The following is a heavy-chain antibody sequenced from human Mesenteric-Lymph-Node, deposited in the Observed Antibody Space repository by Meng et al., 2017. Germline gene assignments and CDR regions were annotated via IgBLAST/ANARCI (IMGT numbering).Heavy chain of an antibody. CDR3: ASLKDYDGRGYYYFES. D-gene: IGHD3-22*01. J-gene: IGHJ4*02. CDR1: GGSISSSRHY. CDR2: IYYSGST. V-gene: IGHV4-39*07. Sequence: QPQLQASGPGLVKPSDPLSPTCTVSGGSISSSRHYWGWIRQPPGKGLEWIGSIYYSGSTYYNPSLRSRVTMSLDTSKNQFSLKLSSVTAADTAVYYCASLKDYDGRGYYYFESWGQGTLVTVPS.